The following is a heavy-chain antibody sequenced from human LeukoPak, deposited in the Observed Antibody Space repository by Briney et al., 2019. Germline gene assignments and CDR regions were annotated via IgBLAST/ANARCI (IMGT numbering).Heavy chain of an antibody. CDR2: IWNDGSNQ. CDR1: GFTFSSYG. D-gene: IGHD2-15*01. J-gene: IGHJ4*02. CDR3: ASLLGYCSGGSCYDFDY. Sequence: GRPLRLSCAASGFTFSSYGMHWVRQAPGKGLEWVAVIWNDGSNQYYVDSVKGRFTISRDNSKNTLYLQMNSLRAEDTAVYYCASLLGYCSGGSCYDFDYWGQGTLVTVSS. V-gene: IGHV3-33*01.